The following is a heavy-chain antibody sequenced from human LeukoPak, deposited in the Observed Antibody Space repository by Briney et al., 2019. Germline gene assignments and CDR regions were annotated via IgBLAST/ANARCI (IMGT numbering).Heavy chain of an antibody. J-gene: IGHJ6*03. CDR1: GDSVSSNSAA. D-gene: IGHD1-26*01. CDR3: ARELNSGSYYYYYYMDV. V-gene: IGHV6-1*01. Sequence: SQTLSLTCAISGDSVSSNSAAWNWIRQSPSRGLEWLGRTYYRSKWYNDYAVSVKSRITINPDTSKNQFSLRLNSVTPEDTAVYYCARELNSGSYYYYYYMDVWGKGTTVTVSS. CDR2: TYYRSKWYN.